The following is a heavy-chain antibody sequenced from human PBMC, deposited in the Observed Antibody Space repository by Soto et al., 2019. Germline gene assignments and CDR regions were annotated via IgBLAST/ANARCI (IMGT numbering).Heavy chain of an antibody. CDR3: AGMPYTSGFRFDP. CDR2: IYQSGVT. CDR1: GDSYSISTYS. J-gene: IGHJ5*02. Sequence: SETLSLTCNMSGDSYSISTYSWSWIRQPPGKALQWIGFIYQSGVTSYNPSLASRVSIPLDRSNNQCSLKLKSVTAADTAVYFCAGMPYTSGFRFDPWGPGTLVTVSS. V-gene: IGHV4-30-2*01. D-gene: IGHD6-19*01.